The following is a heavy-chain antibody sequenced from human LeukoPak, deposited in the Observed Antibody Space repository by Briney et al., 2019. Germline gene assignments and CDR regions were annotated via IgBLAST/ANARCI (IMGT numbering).Heavy chain of an antibody. CDR2: IYPGDSDT. V-gene: IGHV5-51*01. CDR1: GYSFTSYW. CDR3: ARQRYSGYDFPYYFDY. D-gene: IGHD5-12*01. J-gene: IGHJ4*02. Sequence: GESLKISCKGSGYSFTSYWIGWVRQLPGKGLEWMGIIYPGDSDTRYSPSFQGQVTISADKSISTAYLQWSSLKASDTAMHYCARQRYSGYDFPYYFDYWGQGTLVTVSS.